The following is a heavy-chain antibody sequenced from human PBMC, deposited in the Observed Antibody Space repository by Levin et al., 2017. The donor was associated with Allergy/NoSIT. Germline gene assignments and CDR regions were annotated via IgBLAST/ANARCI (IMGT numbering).Heavy chain of an antibody. CDR3: ARVAGYSYGYYFDY. D-gene: IGHD5-18*01. CDR2: IYFSGST. Sequence: SETLSLICSVSGGSITITSYYWGWIRQPPGKGLEWIGNIYFSGSTYYSPSLKSRVTISVDTSKNQFSLRLTSVTAADTAVYYCARVAGYSYGYYFDYWGPGTLVTVSS. J-gene: IGHJ4*02. CDR1: GGSITITSYY. V-gene: IGHV4-39*01.